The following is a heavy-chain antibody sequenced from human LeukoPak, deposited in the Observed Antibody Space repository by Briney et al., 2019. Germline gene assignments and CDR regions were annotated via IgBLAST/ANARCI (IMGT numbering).Heavy chain of an antibody. CDR3: ARTSTGTDFDL. V-gene: IGHV4-39*01. D-gene: IGHD1-1*01. Sequence: PSETLSLTCSVSGGSISSSSYYWGWIRQSPGKGLEWIGNIYYSGSTYYYPSRKSRVTISVDTSKNKFSLNLSSVSAADTAVYYCARTSTGTDFDLWGQGTLVTVSS. CDR1: GGSISSSSYY. J-gene: IGHJ4*02. CDR2: IYYSGST.